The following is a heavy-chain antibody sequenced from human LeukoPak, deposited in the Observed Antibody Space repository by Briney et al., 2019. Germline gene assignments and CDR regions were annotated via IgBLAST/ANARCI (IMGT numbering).Heavy chain of an antibody. D-gene: IGHD3-22*01. CDR2: IYSGGST. CDR3: ARLQDYYDSSGYYYGGMDV. J-gene: IGHJ6*02. V-gene: IGHV3-53*01. CDR1: GFTVSSNY. Sequence: GGSLRLSCAASGFTVSSNYMSWVRQAPGKGLEWVSVIYSGGSTYYADSVKGRFTISRDNSKNTLYLQMNSLRAEGTAVYYCARLQDYYDSSGYYYGGMDVWGQGTTVTVSS.